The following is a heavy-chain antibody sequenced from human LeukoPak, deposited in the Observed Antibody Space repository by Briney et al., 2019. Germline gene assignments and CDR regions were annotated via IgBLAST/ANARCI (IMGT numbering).Heavy chain of an antibody. V-gene: IGHV3-23*01. J-gene: IGHJ4*02. D-gene: IGHD6-13*01. CDR3: AKASAGSSWYLGDDY. CDR2: MSDSGVSS. CDR1: GFTFSSYA. Sequence: GGSLRLSCAASGFTFSSYAMSWVRQAPGKGLEWVSGMSDSGVSSYYADSVKGRFTISRDNSKNTLYLQMNSLRAEDTAVYYCAKASAGSSWYLGDDYWGQGSLVTVSS.